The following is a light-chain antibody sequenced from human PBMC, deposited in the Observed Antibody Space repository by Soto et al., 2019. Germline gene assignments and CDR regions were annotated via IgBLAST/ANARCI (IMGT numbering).Light chain of an antibody. V-gene: IGLV2-18*02. CDR3: SSYTSSTIVYI. J-gene: IGLJ1*01. CDR1: SSDFGNYNR. CDR2: EVS. Sequence: QSALTQPPSVSGSPGQSVTISCTGTSSDFGNYNRVSWYQQPPGTAPKLMIYEVSNRPSGVPDRFSGSKSGNTASLTISGLQAEDEADYYCSSYTSSTIVYIFGSGTKVTVL.